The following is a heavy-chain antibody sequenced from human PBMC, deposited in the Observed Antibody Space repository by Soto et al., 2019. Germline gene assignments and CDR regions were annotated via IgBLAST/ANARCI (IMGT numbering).Heavy chain of an antibody. J-gene: IGHJ4*02. Sequence: ASVKVSCKTSGYTFSAYYVHWARRAPGRGFQWLGWINPSNEITTFSEFFQGRITMTRDTSTNTAQMELNMLTSADTAVYYCMRGGGGDSPIDYWGQGTQVTVSS. CDR2: INPSNEIT. D-gene: IGHD2-21*01. CDR3: MRGGGGDSPIDY. V-gene: IGHV1-2*02. CDR1: GYTFSAYY.